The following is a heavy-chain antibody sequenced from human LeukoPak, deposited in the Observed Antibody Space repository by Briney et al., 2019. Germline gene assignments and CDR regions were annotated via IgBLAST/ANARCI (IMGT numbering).Heavy chain of an antibody. CDR2: IWYDGSNK. V-gene: IGHV3-33*01. CDR1: GFTFSNYG. CDR3: ARLGSGRSFDY. J-gene: IGHJ4*02. Sequence: PGGSLRLSCAASGFTFSNYGMYWVRQAPGKGLEWVAVIWYDGSNKYYADSVKGRFTISRDNSKNTYLQMNSLRAEDTAMYYCARLGSGRSFDYWGQGTLVTVPS. D-gene: IGHD6-19*01.